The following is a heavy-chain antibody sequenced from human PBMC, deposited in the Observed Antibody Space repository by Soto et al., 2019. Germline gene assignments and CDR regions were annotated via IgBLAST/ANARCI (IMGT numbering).Heavy chain of an antibody. CDR2: ISSSSSYT. CDR1: GFTFSNAW. V-gene: IGHV3-11*05. CDR3: ARGGDILTGYYTLDY. D-gene: IGHD3-9*01. Sequence: GGSLRLSCAASGFTFSNAWMNWVRQAPGKGLEWVSYISSSSSYTNYADSVKGRFTISRDNAKNSLYLQMNSLRAEDTAVYYCARGGDILTGYYTLDYWGQGTLVTVSS. J-gene: IGHJ4*02.